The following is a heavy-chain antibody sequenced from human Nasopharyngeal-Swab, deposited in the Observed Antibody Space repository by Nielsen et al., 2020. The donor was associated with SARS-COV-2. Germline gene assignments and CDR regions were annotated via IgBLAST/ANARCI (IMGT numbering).Heavy chain of an antibody. Sequence: SETLSLTCTVSGGSISSYYWSWIRQPPGRELEWIGYIYYSGSTNYNPSLKSRVTISVDTSKNQFSLKLSSVTAADTAVYYCARLGIAARWADYYYGMDVWGQGTTVTVSS. CDR2: IYYSGST. CDR3: ARLGIAARWADYYYGMDV. V-gene: IGHV4-59*01. J-gene: IGHJ6*02. D-gene: IGHD6-6*01. CDR1: GGSISSYY.